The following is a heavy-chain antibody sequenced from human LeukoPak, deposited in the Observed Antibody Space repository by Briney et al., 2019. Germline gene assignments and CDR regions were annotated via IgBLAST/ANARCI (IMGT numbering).Heavy chain of an antibody. CDR3: AKGDNYKPLYFDN. CDR1: GFRFSDYG. D-gene: IGHD3-10*01. V-gene: IGHV3-33*06. CDR2: IWYDRGKK. Sequence: PGGSPRLSCAASGFRFSDYGMHWVRQAPGKGLEWVAVIWYDRGKKFYADSVEGRFIISSDNSKNTLFLQMNSLRDEDTAVYYCAKGDNYKPLYFDNWGQGSLVIVSA. J-gene: IGHJ4*02.